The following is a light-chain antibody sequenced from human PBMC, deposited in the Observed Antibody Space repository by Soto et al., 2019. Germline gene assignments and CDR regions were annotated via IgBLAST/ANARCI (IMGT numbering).Light chain of an antibody. CDR1: QSISSY. CDR3: QQYNNWPPLFT. J-gene: IGKJ3*01. CDR2: DAS. Sequence: EIVMTQSPATLSVSPGERATLSCRASQSISSYLAWYQQKPGQAPRLLIYDASTRATGIPARFSGSGSGTEFTLTISSLQSEDFAVYYCQQYNNWPPLFTFGPGTKVDIK. V-gene: IGKV3D-15*01.